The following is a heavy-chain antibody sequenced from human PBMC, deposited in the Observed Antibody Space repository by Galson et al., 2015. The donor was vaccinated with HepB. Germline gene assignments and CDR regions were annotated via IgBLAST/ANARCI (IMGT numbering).Heavy chain of an antibody. V-gene: IGHV3-23*01. J-gene: IGHJ5*02. D-gene: IGHD6-13*01. Sequence: SLRLSCAASGFTFSSYAMSWVRQAPGKGLEWVSAISGSGGSTYCADSVKGRFTISRDNSKNTLYLQMNSLRAEDTAVYYCAKHNGSWRNWFDPWGQGTLVTVSS. CDR1: GFTFSSYA. CDR2: ISGSGGST. CDR3: AKHNGSWRNWFDP.